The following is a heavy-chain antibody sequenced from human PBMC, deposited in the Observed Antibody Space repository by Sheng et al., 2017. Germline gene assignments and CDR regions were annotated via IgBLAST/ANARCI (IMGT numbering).Heavy chain of an antibody. V-gene: IGHV3-23*01. J-gene: IGHJ4*02. CDR1: GFNFRSYT. CDR2: FSTSDTI. CDR3: AKDLREAGDSWDLDD. Sequence: EVQLLESGGGLVQPGGSLRLSCAASGFNFRSYTMSWVRQAPGKGLEWVSSFSTSDTIYYADSVKGRFTISRDNSKNTVYLQLTNLRAEDTAIYYCAKDLREAGDSWDLDDWGQGPRSP. D-gene: IGHD2-21*02.